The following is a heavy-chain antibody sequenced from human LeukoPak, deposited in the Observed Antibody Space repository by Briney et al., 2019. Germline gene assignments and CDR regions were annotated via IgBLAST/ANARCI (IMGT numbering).Heavy chain of an antibody. Sequence: ASVKVSCKASGYTFTSYAINWVRQAPGQGLDWMGWINTNTGNPTYAQGFTGRFVFSLDTSVSTAYLQISCLKAEDTAVYYCARDSSSGWLWGQGTLVTVSS. CDR2: INTNTGNP. J-gene: IGHJ4*02. CDR3: ARDSSSGWL. D-gene: IGHD6-19*01. V-gene: IGHV7-4-1*02. CDR1: GYTFTSYA.